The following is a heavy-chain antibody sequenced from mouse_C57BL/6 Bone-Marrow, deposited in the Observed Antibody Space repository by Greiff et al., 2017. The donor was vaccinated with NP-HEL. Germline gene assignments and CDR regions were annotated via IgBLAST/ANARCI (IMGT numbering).Heavy chain of an antibody. D-gene: IGHD1-1*01. Sequence: EVKLLESGPGLVKPSQSLSLTCSVTGYSITSGYYWNWIRQFPGNKLEWMGYISYDGSNNYNPSLKNRISITRDTSKNQFFLKLNSVTTEDTATYYCARRDYGRMDYWGQGTSVTVSS. CDR1: GYSITSGYY. V-gene: IGHV3-6*01. CDR2: ISYDGSN. J-gene: IGHJ4*01. CDR3: ARRDYGRMDY.